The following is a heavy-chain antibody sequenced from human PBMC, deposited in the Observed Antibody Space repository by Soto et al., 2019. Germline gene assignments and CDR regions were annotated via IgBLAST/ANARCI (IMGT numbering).Heavy chain of an antibody. J-gene: IGHJ6*03. CDR2: GGSGGSR. D-gene: IGHD3-10*01. Sequence: DVQLLESGGGLVQWGGSLRLSCVTSGFTFSTYGMTWVRQAPGKGLEWVSYGGSGGSRYYAESVKGRFTISRDNSKSPLSLEMNSLRAEDTATYYCVKFRGRAYPYYYMDVWGKGTTVTVSS. V-gene: IGHV3-23*01. CDR1: GFTFSTYG. CDR3: VKFRGRAYPYYYMDV.